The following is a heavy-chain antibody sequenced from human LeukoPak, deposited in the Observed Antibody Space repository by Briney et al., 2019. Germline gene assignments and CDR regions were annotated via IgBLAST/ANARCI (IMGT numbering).Heavy chain of an antibody. D-gene: IGHD3-10*01. CDR3: VKDRTGTYTLDY. V-gene: IGHV3-30-3*01. J-gene: IGHJ4*02. Sequence: GGSLRLSCAATGFTFSNYAMHWGRQAPGKGLERVAFISDDGSRQHYADSVKGRFTISRDNSKNTLNLQMNSLRAEDTAVYYCVKDRTGTYTLDYWGQGTLVTVSS. CDR2: ISDDGSRQ. CDR1: GFTFSNYA.